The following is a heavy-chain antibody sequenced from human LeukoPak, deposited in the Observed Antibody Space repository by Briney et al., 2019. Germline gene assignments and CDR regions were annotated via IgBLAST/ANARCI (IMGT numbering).Heavy chain of an antibody. CDR3: AREYYYGSGTDAFDI. Sequence: SETLSLTCTVSGGSISSYYWSWIRQPPGKGLEWIGYIYYSGSTNYNPSLKSRVTISVDTSKNQFSLKLSSVTAADTAVYYCAREYYYGSGTDAFDIWGQGTMVTVSS. J-gene: IGHJ3*02. CDR2: IYYSGST. V-gene: IGHV4-59*01. D-gene: IGHD3-10*01. CDR1: GGSISSYY.